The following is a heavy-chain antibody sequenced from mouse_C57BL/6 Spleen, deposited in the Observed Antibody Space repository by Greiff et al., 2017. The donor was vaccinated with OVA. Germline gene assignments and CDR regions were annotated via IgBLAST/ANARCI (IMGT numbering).Heavy chain of an antibody. D-gene: IGHD2-1*01. J-gene: IGHJ4*01. CDR2: IHPNSGST. CDR1: GYTFTSYW. V-gene: IGHV1-64*01. CDR3: ARDYGNYPCAMDY. Sequence: QVQLQQPGAELVKPGASVKLSCKASGYTFTSYWMHWVKQRPGQGLEWIGMIHPNSGSTNYNEKFKSKATLTVDKSSSTAYMQLSSLTSEDSAVYYCARDYGNYPCAMDYWGQGTSVTVSS.